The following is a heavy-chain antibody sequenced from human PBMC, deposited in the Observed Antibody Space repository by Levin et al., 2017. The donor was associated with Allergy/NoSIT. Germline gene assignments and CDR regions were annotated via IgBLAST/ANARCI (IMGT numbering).Heavy chain of an antibody. V-gene: IGHV3-33*01. J-gene: IGHJ6*02. CDR2: IWYDGSNE. CDR3: VRDYRSYSAYPYGMDV. CDR1: GFTFRSYA. D-gene: IGHD5-12*01. Sequence: QPGGSLRLSCAASGFTFRSYAMHWVRQAPGKVLEWVAVIWYDGSNEYYADSVKGRFTISRDNSKNTLYLQMNSLRGDDTAIYYCVRDYRSYSAYPYGMDVWGQGTTVTVSS.